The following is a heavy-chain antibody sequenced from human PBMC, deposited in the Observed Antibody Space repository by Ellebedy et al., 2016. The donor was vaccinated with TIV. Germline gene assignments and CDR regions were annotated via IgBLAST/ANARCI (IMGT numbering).Heavy chain of an antibody. V-gene: IGHV3-49*04. Sequence: PGGSLRLSCRSSGFTFGAWAMTWVRQAPGEGLEWVGFIGINNYGGTTEYAASVRGRFTISRDDSKSIAYLQMNSLKSEDTAIYYCVRSRYGGYVGDVWGQGTTVTVSS. D-gene: IGHD5-12*01. CDR3: VRSRYGGYVGDV. J-gene: IGHJ6*02. CDR1: GFTFGAWA. CDR2: IGINNYGGTT.